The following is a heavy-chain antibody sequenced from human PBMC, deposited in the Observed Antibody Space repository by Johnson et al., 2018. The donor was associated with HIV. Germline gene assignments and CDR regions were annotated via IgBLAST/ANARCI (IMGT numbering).Heavy chain of an antibody. V-gene: IGHV3-9*01. CDR1: GFTFDDYA. CDR2: IRWNSGSI. J-gene: IGHJ3*02. D-gene: IGHD1-26*01. CDR3: AKGATSGSLDDAFDI. Sequence: VQLVESGGGLVQPGRSLRLSCAASGFTFDDYAMHWVRQAPGQGLEWVSGIRWNSGSIGYADSVKGRFPISRDNAKNSLYLQMNSLRAEDTALYYCAKGATSGSLDDAFDIWGQGTMVTVSS.